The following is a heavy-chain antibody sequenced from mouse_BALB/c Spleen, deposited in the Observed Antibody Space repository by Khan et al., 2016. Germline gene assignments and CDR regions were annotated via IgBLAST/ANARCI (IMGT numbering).Heavy chain of an antibody. CDR3: SRWGYGYDF. V-gene: IGHV1-80*01. CDR1: GYAFSIYW. D-gene: IGHD2-2*01. Sequence: QVQLKQSGAELVRPGSSVKISCKASGYAFSIYWMNWVKQRPGQGLEWIGQIYPGDGDTDYNGKFKDKATLTADKSSSTAYLQLSSLTSEDAAVYFCSRWGYGYDFWGHGPTLTVSS. J-gene: IGHJ2*01. CDR2: IYPGDGDT.